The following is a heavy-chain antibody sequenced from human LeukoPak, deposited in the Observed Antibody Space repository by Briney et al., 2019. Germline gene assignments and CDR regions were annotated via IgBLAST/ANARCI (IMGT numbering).Heavy chain of an antibody. Sequence: TGGSLRLSCEASGVTFSSYVMSWVRQAPGKGPEWVSGISGSGGGTYYADSVKGRFAISRDNSKNTLYLQMNSLRAEDTAVYYCARDRGGCSGGSCSRWFDPWGQGTLVTVSS. CDR1: GVTFSSYV. J-gene: IGHJ5*02. D-gene: IGHD2-15*01. CDR2: ISGSGGGT. V-gene: IGHV3-23*01. CDR3: ARDRGGCSGGSCSRWFDP.